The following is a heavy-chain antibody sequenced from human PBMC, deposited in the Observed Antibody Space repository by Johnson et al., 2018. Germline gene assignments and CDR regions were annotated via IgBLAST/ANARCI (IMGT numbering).Heavy chain of an antibody. CDR3: AKVGEYSGIYPYYYHNYMDV. Sequence: VQLVQSGGGLVQPGGSLRLSCAASGFTVSSNYMSWVRQAPGKGLEWVSVIYSGGNTHYADSVKGRFTISRDNSKNTLYVQMNSLRAEDTAVYYCAKVGEYSGIYPYYYHNYMDVWGKGTAVTVSS. J-gene: IGHJ6*03. CDR2: IYSGGNT. CDR1: GFTVSSNY. D-gene: IGHD1-26*01. V-gene: IGHV3-53*01.